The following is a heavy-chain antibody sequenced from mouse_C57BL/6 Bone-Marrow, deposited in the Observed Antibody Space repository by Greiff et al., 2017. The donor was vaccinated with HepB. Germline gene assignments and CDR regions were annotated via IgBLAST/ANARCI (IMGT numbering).Heavy chain of an antibody. CDR3: ARKREREIREGYAMDY. V-gene: IGHV1-81*01. CDR2: IYPRSGNT. J-gene: IGHJ4*01. CDR1: GYTFTSYG. Sequence: QVQLQQSEAELARPGASVKLSCKASGYTFTSYGISWVKQRTGQGLEWIGEIYPRSGNTDYNEKFKGKATLTADKSSSTAYMELRSLTSEDSAVYFGARKREREIREGYAMDYWGQGTSVTVSS. D-gene: IGHD3-3*01.